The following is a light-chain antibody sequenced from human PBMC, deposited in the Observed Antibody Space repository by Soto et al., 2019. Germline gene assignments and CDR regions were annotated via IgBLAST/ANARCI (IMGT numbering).Light chain of an antibody. Sequence: QSALTQPASVSGSPGQSITISCTGTSSDVGGYNYVSWYQQHPGKAPKLMIYEVSNRPSGVSNRFSGSKSGNTASLTISGLQAEDEADYYCAAWDDSLRGGVFGGGTKVTVL. V-gene: IGLV2-14*01. CDR3: AAWDDSLRGGV. CDR1: SSDVGGYNY. J-gene: IGLJ2*01. CDR2: EVS.